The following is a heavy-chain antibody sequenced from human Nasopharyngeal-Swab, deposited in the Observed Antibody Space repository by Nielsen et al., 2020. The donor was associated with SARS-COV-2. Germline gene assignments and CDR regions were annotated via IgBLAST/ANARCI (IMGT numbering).Heavy chain of an antibody. D-gene: IGHD2-8*01. V-gene: IGHV3-23*01. CDR3: AKHQGFNDKLFYFAY. CDR1: GFSFSNYG. CDR2: ISHSGGGT. Sequence: GGSLRLSCAVSGFSFSNYGMTWVRQAPGKGLEWVSGISHSGGGTYYADSVKGRFTISRDNSKNTLYLQMNSLRAEDTAVYYCAKHQGFNDKLFYFAYWGQGTLVTVSS. J-gene: IGHJ4*02.